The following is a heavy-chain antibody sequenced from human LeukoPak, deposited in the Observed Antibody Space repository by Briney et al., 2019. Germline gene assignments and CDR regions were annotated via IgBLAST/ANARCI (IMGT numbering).Heavy chain of an antibody. CDR1: GYTFTSYY. V-gene: IGHV1-46*03. CDR2: INPSGGST. CDR3: ARGSLFYDSSGYYPDAFDI. Sequence: ASVKVSCKASGYTFTSYYMHWVRQAPGQGLEWMGIINPSGGSTSYAQKFQGRVTMTGDTSTSTVYMELSSLRSEDTAVYYCARGSLFYDSSGYYPDAFDIWGQGTMVTVSS. D-gene: IGHD3-22*01. J-gene: IGHJ3*02.